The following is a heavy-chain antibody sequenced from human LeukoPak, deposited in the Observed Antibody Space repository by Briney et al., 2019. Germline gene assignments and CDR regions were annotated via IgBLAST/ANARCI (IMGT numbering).Heavy chain of an antibody. CDR1: GGSFSGYY. D-gene: IGHD3-22*01. V-gene: IGHV4-34*01. Sequence: KSSETLSLTCAVYGGSFSGYYWSWIRQPPGKGLEWIGEINHSGSTNYNPSLKSRVTVSVDTSKNQFSLKLSSVTAADTAVYYCARFDSRTTTVDYWGQGTLVTVSS. CDR2: INHSGST. J-gene: IGHJ4*02. CDR3: ARFDSRTTTVDY.